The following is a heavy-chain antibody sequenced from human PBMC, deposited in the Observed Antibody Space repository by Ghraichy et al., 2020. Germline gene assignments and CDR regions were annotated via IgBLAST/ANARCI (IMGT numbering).Heavy chain of an antibody. CDR1: SDSMTSHYYY. CDR2: IYHSGSA. V-gene: IGHV4-31*03. CDR3: AKDERGAVVS. J-gene: IGHJ4*02. Sequence: SLTCTVSSDSMTSHYYYWNWIRQHPGRGLEWIGYIYHSGSAYYNPSLKSRVSMSVDTSKNQFSLNLRSVTAADTAVYYCAKDERGAVVSWGQGTLVTVSS.